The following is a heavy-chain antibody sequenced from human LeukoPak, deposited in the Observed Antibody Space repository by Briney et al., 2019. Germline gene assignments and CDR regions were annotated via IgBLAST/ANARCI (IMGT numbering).Heavy chain of an antibody. CDR2: ISYDGSNK. CDR1: GFTFSSYA. D-gene: IGHD3-9*01. CDR3: ARGPHYDILTGYYE. V-gene: IGHV3-30-3*01. J-gene: IGHJ4*02. Sequence: GRSLRLSCAASGFTFSSYAMHWVRQAPGKGLEWVAVISYDGSNKYYADSVKGRFTISRDNSKNTLYLQMNSLRAEDTAVYYCARGPHYDILTGYYEWGQGTLVTVSS.